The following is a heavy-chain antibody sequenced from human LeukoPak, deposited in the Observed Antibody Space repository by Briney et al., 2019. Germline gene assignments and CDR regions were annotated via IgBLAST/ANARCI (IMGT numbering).Heavy chain of an antibody. Sequence: GGSLRLSCAASGFTVSSNYMSWVRQAPGKGLEWVSVIYSGGTTNHADSVKGRFTVSRDNSKNTLYLQMNSLRAEDTAVCFCARGSSRAFDYWGQGTLVTVSS. CDR2: IYSGGTT. D-gene: IGHD2-2*01. CDR1: GFTVSSNY. J-gene: IGHJ4*02. CDR3: ARGSSRAFDY. V-gene: IGHV3-53*01.